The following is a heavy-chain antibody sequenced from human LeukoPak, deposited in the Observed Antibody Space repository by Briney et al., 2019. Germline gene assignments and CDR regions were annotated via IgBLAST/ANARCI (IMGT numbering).Heavy chain of an antibody. D-gene: IGHD3-22*01. CDR2: IIPIIGTA. V-gene: IGHV1-69*06. CDR1: GDTFTVYV. CDR3: ARDRGYYYDSSGYYESSD. J-gene: IGHJ4*02. Sequence: GGSLKVSCKASGDTFTVYVISWVGQAPGQGGEWMGRIIPIIGTANYAQKFQGSVTITADKSTSTAYMELSSLRSEDTAVYYCARDRGYYYDSSGYYESSDWGQGTLVTVSS.